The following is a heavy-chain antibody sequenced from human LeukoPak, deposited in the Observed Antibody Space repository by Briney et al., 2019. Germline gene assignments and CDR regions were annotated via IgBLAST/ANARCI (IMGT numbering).Heavy chain of an antibody. V-gene: IGHV3-23*01. CDR1: GFTFTSYA. D-gene: IGHD1-26*01. Sequence: GGSLRLSCAASGFTFTSYAMNWVRQAPGKGLEWVSGISGSGGSTYYADSVKGRFSISRDNSKNTLYLQLNSLGVEDTAEYYCAKAHGGSYHSGIDWGQGTLVAVSS. J-gene: IGHJ4*02. CDR3: AKAHGGSYHSGID. CDR2: ISGSGGST.